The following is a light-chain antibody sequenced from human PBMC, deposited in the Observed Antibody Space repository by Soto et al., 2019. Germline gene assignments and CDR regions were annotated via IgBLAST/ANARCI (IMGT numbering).Light chain of an antibody. V-gene: IGKV3-20*01. Sequence: IAFTQAPRALSLSPGASASLSWRDIQSVSSSYLAWYQQKPGQAPRLLIYGASSRATGIPDRFSGSGSGTDFTLTISRLEPEDFAVYYCQQYGSSPPITFGQGTRLEIK. J-gene: IGKJ5*01. CDR1: QSVSSSY. CDR3: QQYGSSPPIT. CDR2: GAS.